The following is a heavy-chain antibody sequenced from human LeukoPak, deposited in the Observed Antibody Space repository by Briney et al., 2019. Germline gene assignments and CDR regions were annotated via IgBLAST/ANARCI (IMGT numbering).Heavy chain of an antibody. CDR3: ASGLELDY. CDR1: GFTFSSYW. Sequence: GGSLRLSRAASGFTFSSYWMRWVRQAPGKGLEWVANIKQDGSEKNYVDSVKGRFTISRDNAKNSLYLQMNSLRAEDTAVYYCASGLELDYWGQGTLVTVSS. CDR2: IKQDGSEK. V-gene: IGHV3-7*03. J-gene: IGHJ4*02.